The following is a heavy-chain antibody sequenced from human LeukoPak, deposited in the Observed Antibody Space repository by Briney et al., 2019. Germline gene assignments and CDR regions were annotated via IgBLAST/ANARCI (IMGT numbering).Heavy chain of an antibody. V-gene: IGHV3-23*03. D-gene: IGHD3-10*01. Sequence: GGSLRLSCAASGFTFSTYAMSWVRQAPGKGLEWVSVIYSGGNTYYADSVKGRFTISRDNSKNTLYLQMNSLRAEDTAIYYCAKEDRPNYYGSAMGWGQGTPVTVSS. CDR2: IYSGGNT. J-gene: IGHJ4*02. CDR1: GFTFSTYA. CDR3: AKEDRPNYYGSAMG.